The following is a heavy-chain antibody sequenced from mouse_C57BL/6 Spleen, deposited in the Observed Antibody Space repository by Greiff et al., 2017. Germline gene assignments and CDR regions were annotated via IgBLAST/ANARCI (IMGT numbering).Heavy chain of an antibody. Sequence: VQLQQSGAELVKPGASVKLSCKASGYTFTSYWMHWVKQRPGRGLEWIGRIDPNSGGTKYNEKFKSKATLTVDKPSSTAYMQLSSLTSEDSAVYYCARGVTTVEDYFDYWGQGTTLTVSS. CDR3: ARGVTTVEDYFDY. CDR1: GYTFTSYW. D-gene: IGHD1-1*01. CDR2: IDPNSGGT. J-gene: IGHJ2*01. V-gene: IGHV1-72*01.